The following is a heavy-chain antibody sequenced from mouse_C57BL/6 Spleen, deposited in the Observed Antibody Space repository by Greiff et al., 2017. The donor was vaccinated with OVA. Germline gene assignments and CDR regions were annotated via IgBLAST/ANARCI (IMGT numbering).Heavy chain of an antibody. CDR3: ASGWLEGFAY. Sequence: VQLKESGPGLVKPSQSLSLTCSVTGYSITSGYYWNWIRQFPGNKLEWMGYISYDGSNNYNPSLKNRISITRDTSKNQFFLKLNSVTTEDTATYYCASGWLEGFAYWGQGTLVTVSA. CDR2: ISYDGSN. V-gene: IGHV3-6*01. D-gene: IGHD2-2*01. CDR1: GYSITSGYY. J-gene: IGHJ3*01.